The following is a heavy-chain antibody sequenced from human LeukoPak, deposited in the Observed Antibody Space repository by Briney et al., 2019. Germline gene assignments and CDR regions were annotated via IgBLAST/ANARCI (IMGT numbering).Heavy chain of an antibody. J-gene: IGHJ4*02. D-gene: IGHD6-13*01. Sequence: GGSLRLSCAASTFTFSLYWMHWVRQAPGKGLVWVSRININGRSTTYADSVKGRFAISRDNAKNTLYLQMNSLRAGDTAVYYCARDPSSSSAFDYWGQGTLVTVSS. CDR1: TFTFSLYW. CDR3: ARDPSSSSAFDY. V-gene: IGHV3-74*01. CDR2: ININGRST.